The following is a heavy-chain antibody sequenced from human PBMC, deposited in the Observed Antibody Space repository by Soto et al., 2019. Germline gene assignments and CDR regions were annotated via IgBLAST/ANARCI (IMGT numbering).Heavy chain of an antibody. D-gene: IGHD3-9*01. Sequence: QLQLQESGSGLVKPSQTLSLTCAVSGGSISSGGYSWSWIRQPPGKGLEWIGYIYLSGSTYYNPSLQSRVNISGDRAKNQFSLKLSSVTASDTAVYYCARGARILYFDWLPNWYFDLWGGGTLVTVSS. CDR1: GGSISSGGYS. CDR2: IYLSGST. J-gene: IGHJ2*01. CDR3: ARGARILYFDWLPNWYFDL. V-gene: IGHV4-30-2*01.